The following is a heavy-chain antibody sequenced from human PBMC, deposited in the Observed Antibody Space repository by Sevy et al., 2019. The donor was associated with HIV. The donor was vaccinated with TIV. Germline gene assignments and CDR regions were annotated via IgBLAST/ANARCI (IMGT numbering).Heavy chain of an antibody. D-gene: IGHD3-16*01. CDR2: IYPGDSDT. CDR3: AGLGPYYDSVWGAQNCFDY. CDR1: GYSFTSYW. Sequence: GESLKISCKGSGYSFTSYWIGWVRQMPGKGLEWMGIIYPGDSDTRYSPSFQGQFTISADKSISTAFLQWSSLKASGTAMYYCAGLGPYYDSVWGAQNCFDYWGQGTLVTVSS. V-gene: IGHV5-51*01. J-gene: IGHJ4*02.